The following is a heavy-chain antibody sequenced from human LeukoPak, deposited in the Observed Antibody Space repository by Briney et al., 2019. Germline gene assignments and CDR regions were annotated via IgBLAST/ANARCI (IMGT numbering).Heavy chain of an antibody. CDR3: ATGGAAAGLHY. D-gene: IGHD6-13*01. CDR2: MNPNSGNT. Sequence: GASVKVSCKASGYTFTSYDINWVRQATGQGLGWMGGMNPNSGNTGYAKKYQGTVTITRNTSISTAYMELSSLRSEDTAVYYCATGGAAAGLHYWGQGTLVTVSS. J-gene: IGHJ4*02. V-gene: IGHV1-8*01. CDR1: GYTFTSYD.